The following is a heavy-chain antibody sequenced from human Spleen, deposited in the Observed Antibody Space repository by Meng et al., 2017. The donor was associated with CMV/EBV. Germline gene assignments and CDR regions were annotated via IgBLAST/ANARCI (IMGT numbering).Heavy chain of an antibody. CDR3: ARTYYYGSGTYYYGMDV. J-gene: IGHJ6*02. CDR1: GYSFNNYW. Sequence: GESLKISCKSSGYSFNNYWIGWVRQMPGKGLEWMGLIYPGDSDTRYSPSFQGQVTISADKSISTAYLQWSSLKASDTAMYYCARTYYYGSGTYYYGMDVWGQGTTVTVSS. CDR2: IYPGDSDT. D-gene: IGHD3-10*01. V-gene: IGHV5-51*01.